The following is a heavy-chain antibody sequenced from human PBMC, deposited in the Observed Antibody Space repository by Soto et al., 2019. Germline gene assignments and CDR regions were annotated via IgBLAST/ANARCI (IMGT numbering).Heavy chain of an antibody. CDR1: GYTFNNYG. CDR2: IGPYNGNT. CDR3: ARSYCSVGSCYTCWHFDL. J-gene: IGHJ2*01. V-gene: IGHV1-18*01. D-gene: IGHD2-15*01. Sequence: QVPLVQSGAEVKKPGASVKVSCKASGYTFNNYGISWVRQAPGQGLEWMGWIGPYNGNTDHAQNFQGRVTMTTDTSTNTAYMELRSLRSDDTALYYCARSYCSVGSCYTCWHFDLWGRGTLVTVSS.